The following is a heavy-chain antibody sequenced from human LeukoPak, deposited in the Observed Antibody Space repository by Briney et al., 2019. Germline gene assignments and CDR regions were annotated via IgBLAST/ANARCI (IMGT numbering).Heavy chain of an antibody. J-gene: IGHJ3*02. CDR1: GGSISSSSYY. CDR2: IYYSGST. D-gene: IGHD6-6*01. V-gene: IGHV4-39*07. Sequence: PSETLSLTCTVSGGSISSSSYYWGWIRQPPGKGLEWIGSIYYSGSTYYNPSLKSRVTISVDTSKNQFSLKLSSVTAADTAVYYCASGPLEYSSLRYAFDIWGQGTMVTVSS. CDR3: ASGPLEYSSLRYAFDI.